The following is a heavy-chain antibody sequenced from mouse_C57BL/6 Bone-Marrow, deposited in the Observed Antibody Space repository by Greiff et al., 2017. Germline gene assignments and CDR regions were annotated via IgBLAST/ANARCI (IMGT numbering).Heavy chain of an antibody. Sequence: QVQLQQPGAELVKPGASVKLSCKASGYTFTSYWMHWVKQRPGQGLEWIGMIHPNSGSTNYNEKFKSKATLTVDKSSSTAYMQLSSLTSEDAAVYYCAKPLRWYFDVWGTGTTVTVSS. D-gene: IGHD6-1*01. J-gene: IGHJ1*03. CDR2: IHPNSGST. CDR1: GYTFTSYW. CDR3: AKPLRWYFDV. V-gene: IGHV1-64*01.